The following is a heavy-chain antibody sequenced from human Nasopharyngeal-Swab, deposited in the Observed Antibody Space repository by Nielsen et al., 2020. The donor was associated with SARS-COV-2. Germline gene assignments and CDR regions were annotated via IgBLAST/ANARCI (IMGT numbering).Heavy chain of an antibody. CDR1: GFTLSSYW. Sequence: GESLKISCAASGFTLSSYWMHWVRQAPGKGLVWVSRINRDGSSTSYADSVKGRFTISRENAKNTLYLQMNSLRVEDTAVYYCARDPLSSWQAIGNWYFDLWGRGTLVTVSS. V-gene: IGHV3-74*01. CDR2: INRDGSST. J-gene: IGHJ2*01. D-gene: IGHD6-13*01. CDR3: ARDPLSSWQAIGNWYFDL.